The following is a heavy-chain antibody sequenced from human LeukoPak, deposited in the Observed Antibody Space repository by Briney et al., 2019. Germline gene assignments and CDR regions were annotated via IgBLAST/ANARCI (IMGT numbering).Heavy chain of an antibody. D-gene: IGHD6-13*01. Sequence: SETLSLTCTASGDSISGYYWIWIRQPPGKGLEWIGHIYSSGITKYNPSLQSRVTISVDTSKSQISLQMSSVTAADTAVYYCARLNGYSSSWYEGGNWFDPWGQGTLVTVSS. J-gene: IGHJ5*02. CDR3: ARLNGYSSSWYEGGNWFDP. V-gene: IGHV4-59*08. CDR2: IYSSGIT. CDR1: GDSISGYY.